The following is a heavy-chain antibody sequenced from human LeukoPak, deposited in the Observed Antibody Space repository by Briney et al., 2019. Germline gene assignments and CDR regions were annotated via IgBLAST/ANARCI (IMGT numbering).Heavy chain of an antibody. CDR3: ARDGIVGATD. V-gene: IGHV1-3*01. J-gene: IGHJ4*02. Sequence: VASVKVSCKASGYTISNYAIHWVRQAPGQRLEWVGWISGGNGKPKYSPKFQGRVTITRDTSATTDYMELSSLNSEDTGVYYCARDGIVGATDWGQGTLVTVSS. D-gene: IGHD1-26*01. CDR1: GYTISNYA. CDR2: ISGGNGKP.